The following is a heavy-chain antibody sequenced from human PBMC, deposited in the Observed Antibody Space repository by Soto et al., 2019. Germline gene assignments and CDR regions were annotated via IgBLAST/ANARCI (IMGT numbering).Heavy chain of an antibody. CDR3: ARWWSGSRQGFDP. CDR1: GGSISSGDYY. J-gene: IGHJ5*02. Sequence: QVQLQESGPGLVKPSQTLSLTCTVSGGSISSGDYYWSWIRQHPGKGLEWIGYIYYSGSTYYNPSLTSRVTLSIDXXKNQFSLKLSSVTAADTAVYYCARWWSGSRQGFDPWGQGTLVTVSS. D-gene: IGHD3-3*01. CDR2: IYYSGST. V-gene: IGHV4-31*03.